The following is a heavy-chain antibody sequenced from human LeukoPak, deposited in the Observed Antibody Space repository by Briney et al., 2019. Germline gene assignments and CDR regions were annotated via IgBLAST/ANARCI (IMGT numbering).Heavy chain of an antibody. CDR2: ISYDGSNK. V-gene: IGHV3-30*03. J-gene: IGHJ4*02. D-gene: IGHD3-10*01. Sequence: GGSLRLSCVASGFTFSRYGMHWVRQAPGKGLEWVAVISYDGSNKYYADSVKGRFTISRDNSKNTLYLQMNSLKTEDTAVYYCTTDNYLWVGDLFGEHQWGQGTLVTVSS. CDR1: GFTFSRYG. CDR3: TTDNYLWVGDLFGEHQ.